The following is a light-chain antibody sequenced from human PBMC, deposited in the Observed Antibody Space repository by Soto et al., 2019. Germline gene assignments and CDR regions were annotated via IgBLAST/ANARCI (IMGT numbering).Light chain of an antibody. V-gene: IGKV1-12*01. CDR1: QDISSR. CDR3: QQGDSFPFT. CDR2: AAS. Sequence: DIQMTQSPSSVSASVGDRVTITCRASQDISSRVAWYQQKPGKAPKLLISAASSLQSGVPRRFSGSGSGTDFTLIISSLQPEDFATYFCQQGDSFPFTFGGGTKVEIK. J-gene: IGKJ4*01.